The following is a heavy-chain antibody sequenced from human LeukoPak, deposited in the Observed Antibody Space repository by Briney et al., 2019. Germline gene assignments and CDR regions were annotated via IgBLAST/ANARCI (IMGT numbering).Heavy chain of an antibody. CDR1: GGSISSGSYY. CDR2: IYTSGST. J-gene: IGHJ6*03. V-gene: IGHV4-61*02. CDR3: ARERAEDYDILTGYSYYYYMDV. D-gene: IGHD3-9*01. Sequence: SQTLSLTCTVSGGSISSGSYYWRWIRQPAGKGLEWIGRIYTSGSTNYNPSLKSRGTISVDTSKNQFSLKLSSVTAADTAVYYCARERAEDYDILTGYSYYYYMDVWGKGTTVTISS.